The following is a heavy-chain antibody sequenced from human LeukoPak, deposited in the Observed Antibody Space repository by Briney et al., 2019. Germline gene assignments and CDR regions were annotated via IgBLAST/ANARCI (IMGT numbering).Heavy chain of an antibody. Sequence: PSETLSLTCTVSGGSISSYYWSRMRQPPGKGLEWIGYISYSGSTNYNPSLKSRVTISVDTSKNQFSLKLSSVTAADTAVYYCARHFSNSAAALHWGRGTLVTVSS. CDR1: GGSISSYY. V-gene: IGHV4-59*08. CDR3: ARHFSNSAAALH. D-gene: IGHD6-13*01. CDR2: ISYSGST. J-gene: IGHJ4*02.